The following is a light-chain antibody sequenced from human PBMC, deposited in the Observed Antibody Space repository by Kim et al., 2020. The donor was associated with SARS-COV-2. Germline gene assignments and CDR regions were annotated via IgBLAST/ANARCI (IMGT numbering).Light chain of an antibody. CDR3: QRYENRPRAFT. J-gene: IGKJ4*01. CDR2: GAS. CDR1: QDINNY. Sequence: DIQMTQSPSSLSASVGDRVTITCQASQDINNYLNWYQHKPGKPPKLLIYGASILETGVPSRFSGSGSGTDFTFTISSLQPEDIAIYYCQRYENRPRAFTFGGGTRVEI. V-gene: IGKV1-33*01.